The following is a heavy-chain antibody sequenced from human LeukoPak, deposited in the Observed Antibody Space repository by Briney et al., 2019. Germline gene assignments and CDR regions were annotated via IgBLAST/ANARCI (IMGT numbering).Heavy chain of an antibody. CDR2: IYYSGST. V-gene: IGHV4-59*01. CDR1: GGSISSYY. J-gene: IGHJ5*02. CDR3: ARFLGTGPEDVDWFDP. D-gene: IGHD7-27*01. Sequence: PSETLSLTCTVSGGSISSYYWSWLRQPPGKGLEWIGYIYYSGSTNYNPSLTSRVTISVDTSKNQFSLKLSSVTAADTAVYYCARFLGTGPEDVDWFDPWGQGTLVTVSS.